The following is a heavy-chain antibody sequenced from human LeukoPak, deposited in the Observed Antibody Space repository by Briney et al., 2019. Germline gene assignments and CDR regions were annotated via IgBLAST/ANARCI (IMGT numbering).Heavy chain of an antibody. CDR2: IKQDGSEK. D-gene: IGHD3-3*01. CDR1: GFTLSSYW. J-gene: IGHJ4*02. CDR3: YFFGVVRDFDY. V-gene: IGHV3-7*01. Sequence: GGSLRLSCAASGFTLSSYWMSWVRQAPGKGLEWVANIKQDGSEKYYVDSVKGRFTISRDNAKNSLYLQMNSLRAEDTAVYYCYFFGVVRDFDYWGQGTLVTVSS.